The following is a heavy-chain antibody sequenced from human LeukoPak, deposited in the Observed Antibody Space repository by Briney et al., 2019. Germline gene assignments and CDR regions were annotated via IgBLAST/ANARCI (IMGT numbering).Heavy chain of an antibody. V-gene: IGHV4-59*01. CDR1: GGSISSYY. CDR2: IYYSGSS. J-gene: IGHJ4*02. Sequence: PSETLSLTCTVSGGSISSYYWSWIRQPPGKGLEWIGYIYYSGSSNYNPSLKSRVTISVDTSKNQFSLKLSSVTAADTAVYYCARDGIFGDFDYWGQGTLVTVSS. D-gene: IGHD3-3*01. CDR3: ARDGIFGDFDY.